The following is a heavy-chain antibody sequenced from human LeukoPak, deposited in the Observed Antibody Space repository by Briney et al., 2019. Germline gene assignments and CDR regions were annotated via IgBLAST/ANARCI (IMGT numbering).Heavy chain of an antibody. V-gene: IGHV3-43*02. Sequence: GGSLRLSCAASGCTFDDYAMDWVHQGPGKSLEWVSLINENGDIAYYGDSVRGRFTVSRERAKNSLYLQMNSLTTEDTALYYCAKARWEPNFDYWGQGTLVTVSS. CDR3: AKARWEPNFDY. CDR2: INENGDIA. J-gene: IGHJ4*02. CDR1: GCTFDDYA. D-gene: IGHD1-26*01.